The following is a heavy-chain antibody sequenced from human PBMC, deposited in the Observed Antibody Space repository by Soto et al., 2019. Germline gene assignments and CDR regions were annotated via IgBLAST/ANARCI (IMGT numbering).Heavy chain of an antibody. J-gene: IGHJ4*02. V-gene: IGHV4-39*01. CDR3: ARHAIGVVVPAAIRN. Sequence: LSLTCVVSGGSISSSSYYWDWIRQPPGKGLEWIGTIYYSGTSNYNPSLTGRVTISVDTSKNQFSLKLTSVTAADTAVYYCARHAIGVVVPAAIRNWGQGSLVTSPQ. CDR1: GGSISSSSYY. CDR2: IYYSGTS. D-gene: IGHD2-15*01.